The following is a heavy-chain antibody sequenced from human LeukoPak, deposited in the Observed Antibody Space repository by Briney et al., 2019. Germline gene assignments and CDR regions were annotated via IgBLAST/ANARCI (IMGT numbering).Heavy chain of an antibody. Sequence: ASVRVSCKASGYTLTSFAMVWVRQAPGQGLEWMGWIHTKTGNPTYAQAFTGRFVFSLDTSVSTAYLQINSLKAEDTAVYYCARDLALPVAGTVDYWGQGTLVTVSS. J-gene: IGHJ4*02. CDR2: IHTKTGNP. CDR1: GYTLTSFA. CDR3: ARDLALPVAGTVDY. V-gene: IGHV7-4-1*02. D-gene: IGHD6-19*01.